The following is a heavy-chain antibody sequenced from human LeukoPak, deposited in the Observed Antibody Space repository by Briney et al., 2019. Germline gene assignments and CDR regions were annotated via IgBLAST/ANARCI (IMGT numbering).Heavy chain of an antibody. V-gene: IGHV4-59*08. Sequence: SETLSLTCSVPGGSIIGHWWSWIRQPPGKGLEWIGDVFYSGSNNYNPSLKSRLTISLDTSKNQFSLNLRSVTATDTAMYYCARRNTADASIDFWGQGTLVTASS. J-gene: IGHJ4*02. CDR3: ARRNTADASIDF. D-gene: IGHD4-17*01. CDR2: VFYSGSN. CDR1: GGSIIGHW.